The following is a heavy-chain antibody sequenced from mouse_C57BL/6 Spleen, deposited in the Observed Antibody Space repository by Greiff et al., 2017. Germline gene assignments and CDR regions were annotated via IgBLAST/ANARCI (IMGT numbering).Heavy chain of an antibody. J-gene: IGHJ4*01. Sequence: QVTLKESGAELARPGASVKLSCKASGYTFTSYGISWVKQRTGQGLEWIGEIYPRSGNTYYNEKFKGKATLTADKSSSTAYMELRSLTSEDSAVYFCARWRYDYHAMDYWGQGTSVTVSS. CDR1: GYTFTSYG. D-gene: IGHD2-10*02. CDR3: ARWRYDYHAMDY. V-gene: IGHV1-81*01. CDR2: IYPRSGNT.